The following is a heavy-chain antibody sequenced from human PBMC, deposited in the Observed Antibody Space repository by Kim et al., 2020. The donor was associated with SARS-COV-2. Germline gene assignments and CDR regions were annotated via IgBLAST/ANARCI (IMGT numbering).Heavy chain of an antibody. Sequence: AISVTSRTTISPDTSKNQFSLQLNSVTPEDTAVYYCARAVVTAAGRHFDYWGQGTLVTVSS. V-gene: IGHV6-1*01. CDR3: ARAVVTAAGRHFDY. J-gene: IGHJ4*02. D-gene: IGHD6-13*01.